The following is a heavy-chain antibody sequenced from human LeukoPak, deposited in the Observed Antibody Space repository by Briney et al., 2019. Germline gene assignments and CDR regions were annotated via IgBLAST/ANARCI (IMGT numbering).Heavy chain of an antibody. CDR2: IKQDGSEK. CDR3: ARGNPRHDS. J-gene: IGHJ4*02. CDR1: GFIFSAYW. Sequence: PGGSLRLSCAASGFIFSAYWMTWVRQAPGKGLEWVANIKQDGSEKYYVDSVRGRFTISRDNAKNSLFLQMISLRAEDTAVYYCARGNPRHDSWGQGTLVTVSS. V-gene: IGHV3-7*01.